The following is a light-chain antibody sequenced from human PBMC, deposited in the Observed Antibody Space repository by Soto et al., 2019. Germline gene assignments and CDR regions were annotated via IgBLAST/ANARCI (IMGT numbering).Light chain of an antibody. CDR3: QSYDNSLSGPV. V-gene: IGLV1-40*01. J-gene: IGLJ1*01. CDR2: GDT. Sequence: QSVLTQPPSVSGAPGQRVTISCTGSSSNIGAGYDAHWYQQLPGKVPKLLIYGDTNRPSGVPDRFSGSKSGTSASLAITGLQPEDEADYYSQSYDNSLSGPVFGPGTKLTVL. CDR1: SSNIGAGYD.